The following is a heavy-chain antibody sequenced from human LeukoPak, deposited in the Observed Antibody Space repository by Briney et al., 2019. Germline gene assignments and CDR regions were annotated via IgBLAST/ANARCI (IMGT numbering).Heavy chain of an antibody. Sequence: GASVKVSCKVSGYTLTELSMHWVRQAPGEGLEWMGGFDPEDGETIYAQKFQGRVTMTEDTSTDTAYMELSSLRSEDTAVYYCATAYDSSGYYYLYFQHWGQGTLVTVSS. V-gene: IGHV1-24*01. CDR1: GYTLTELS. J-gene: IGHJ1*01. D-gene: IGHD3-22*01. CDR3: ATAYDSSGYYYLYFQH. CDR2: FDPEDGET.